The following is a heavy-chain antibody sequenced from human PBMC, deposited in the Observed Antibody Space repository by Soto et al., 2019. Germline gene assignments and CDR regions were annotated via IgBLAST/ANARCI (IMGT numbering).Heavy chain of an antibody. V-gene: IGHV3-23*01. CDR2: ISGSGGST. D-gene: IGHD3-10*01. CDR3: AKEFMVRGVQPLTFGMDV. J-gene: IGHJ6*02. CDR1: GFTFSSYA. Sequence: LRLSCAASGFTFSSYAMSWVRQAPGKGLEWVSGISGSGGSTYYADPVKGRFTISRDNSKNTLYLQVNSLRAEDTALYYCAKEFMVRGVQPLTFGMDVWAQGTTVTVSS.